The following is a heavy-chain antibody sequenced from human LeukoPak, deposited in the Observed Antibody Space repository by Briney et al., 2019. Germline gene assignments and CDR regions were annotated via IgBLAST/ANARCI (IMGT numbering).Heavy chain of an antibody. Sequence: TGGSLRLSCAASGFTFSSYAMSWVRQAPGKGLEWVSAISGSGGSTYYADSVKGRFTISRDNSKNTLYLQMNSLRAEDTAVYYCAKFGAVRVTTSWSAFDIWGQGTMVTVSS. CDR3: AKFGAVRVTTSWSAFDI. CDR1: GFTFSSYA. V-gene: IGHV3-23*01. CDR2: ISGSGGST. J-gene: IGHJ3*02. D-gene: IGHD4-17*01.